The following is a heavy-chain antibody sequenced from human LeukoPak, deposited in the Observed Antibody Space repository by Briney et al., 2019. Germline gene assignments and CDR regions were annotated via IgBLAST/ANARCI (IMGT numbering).Heavy chain of an antibody. V-gene: IGHV4-4*07. CDR2: INTSGST. Sequence: SETLSLTRTVSDVSFTNFYWNWIRQPAGKGLEWIGRINTSGSTNYNPSLKSRVTMSVDTSKNQFSLKLSSVTAADTAVYYCARVRGIAAALTFDYWGQGTLVTVSS. CDR1: DVSFTNFY. CDR3: ARVRGIAAALTFDY. J-gene: IGHJ4*02. D-gene: IGHD6-13*01.